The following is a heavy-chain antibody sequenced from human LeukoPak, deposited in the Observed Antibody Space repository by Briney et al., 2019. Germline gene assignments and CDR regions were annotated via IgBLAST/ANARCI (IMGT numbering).Heavy chain of an antibody. CDR2: ISAYNGNT. D-gene: IGHD3-22*01. V-gene: IGHV1-18*01. CDR1: GYTFTSYG. CDR3: ARDTYYYDSSGYYGSPDLDY. J-gene: IGHJ4*02. Sequence: ASVKVSCKASGYTFTSYGISWVRQAPGQGLEWMGWISAYNGNTNYAQKLQGRVTMTTDTSTSTAYMELRSLRSDDTAVYYCARDTYYYDSSGYYGSPDLDYWGQGTLVTVSS.